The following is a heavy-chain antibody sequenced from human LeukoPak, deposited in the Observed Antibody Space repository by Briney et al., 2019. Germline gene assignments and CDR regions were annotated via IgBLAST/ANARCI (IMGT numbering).Heavy chain of an antibody. CDR3: ARDSSSGWYKPYYYYGMDV. CDR1: GGTFSSYA. CDR2: IIPILGIA. Sequence: SVKVSCKASGGTFSSYAISWVRQAPGQGLEWMGRIIPILGIANYAQKFQGRVTITADKSTSTAYMELSSLRFEDTAVYYCARDSSSGWYKPYYYYGMDVWGQGTTVTVSS. V-gene: IGHV1-69*04. D-gene: IGHD6-19*01. J-gene: IGHJ6*02.